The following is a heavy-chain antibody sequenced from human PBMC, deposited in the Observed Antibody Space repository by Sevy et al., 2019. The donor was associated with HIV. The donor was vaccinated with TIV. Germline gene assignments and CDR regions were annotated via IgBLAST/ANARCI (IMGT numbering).Heavy chain of an antibody. CDR2: ISGSGGST. V-gene: IGHV3-23*01. CDR3: AKDPTYYYDSSGYWFHY. Sequence: GGSLRLSCAASGFTFSSYAMSWVRQAPGKGLEWVSAISGSGGSTYYADSVKGRFTISRDNSKNTLYLQMNSLRAEDTAVYYCAKDPTYYYDSSGYWFHYWGQGTLVTVSS. CDR1: GFTFSSYA. J-gene: IGHJ4*02. D-gene: IGHD3-22*01.